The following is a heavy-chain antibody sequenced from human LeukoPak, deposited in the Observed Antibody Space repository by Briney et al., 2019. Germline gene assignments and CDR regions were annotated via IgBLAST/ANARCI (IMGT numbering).Heavy chain of an antibody. CDR2: ISGSGGST. V-gene: IGHV3-23*01. Sequence: SGGTLRLSCAASGFTFSSYGMSWVRQAPGKGLEWVSAISGSGGSTYYADSVKGRFTISRDNSKNTLYLQMNSLRAEDTAVYYCAKDPNYYDSSGSFDYWGQGTLVTVSS. D-gene: IGHD3-22*01. CDR3: AKDPNYYDSSGSFDY. J-gene: IGHJ4*02. CDR1: GFTFSSYG.